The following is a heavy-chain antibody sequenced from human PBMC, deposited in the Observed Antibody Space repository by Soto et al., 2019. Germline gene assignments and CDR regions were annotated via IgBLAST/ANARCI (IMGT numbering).Heavy chain of an antibody. J-gene: IGHJ6*02. Sequence: ASVKVSCKASGYTFTNYAMHWVRQAPGQRLEWMGWINAGNGNTKYSQKYQGRVTMTTDTSTSTAYMELRSLRSEDTAVYYCARESLEVIMVRGIPYYYYGMDVWGQGTTVTVSS. CDR1: GYTFTNYA. CDR2: INAGNGNT. V-gene: IGHV1-3*01. CDR3: ARESLEVIMVRGIPYYYYGMDV. D-gene: IGHD3-10*01.